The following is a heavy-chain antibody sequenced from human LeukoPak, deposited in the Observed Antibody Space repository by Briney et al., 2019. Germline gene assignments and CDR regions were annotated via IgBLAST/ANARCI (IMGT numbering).Heavy chain of an antibody. CDR2: VYFSGST. J-gene: IGHJ4*02. V-gene: IGHV4-59*01. Sequence: SETLSLTCTVSGASFEHYFWSWIRQPPGRGLEWIGYVYFSGSTDYSPSLKSRLTISADTSKNQFSLKLNSVTAADTAVYYCASHRRSHGSEYWGQGTLVTVSS. D-gene: IGHD3-10*01. CDR1: GASFEHYF. CDR3: ASHRRSHGSEY.